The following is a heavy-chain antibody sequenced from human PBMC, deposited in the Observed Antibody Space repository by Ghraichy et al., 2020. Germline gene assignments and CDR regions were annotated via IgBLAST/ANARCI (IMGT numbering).Heavy chain of an antibody. CDR1: GFTFSSYA. CDR3: ARNEWLDY. V-gene: IGHV3-30*04. J-gene: IGHJ4*02. D-gene: IGHD6-19*01. CDR2: ISYDGSNK. Sequence: GESLRLSCAASGFTFSSYAMHWGRQAPGKGLEWVAVISYDGSNKYYADSVKGRFTISRDNSKNTLYLQMNSLRAEDTAVYYCARNEWLDYWGQGTLVTVSS.